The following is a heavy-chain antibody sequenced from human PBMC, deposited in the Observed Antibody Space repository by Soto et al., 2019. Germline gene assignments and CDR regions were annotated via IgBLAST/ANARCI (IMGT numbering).Heavy chain of an antibody. J-gene: IGHJ4*02. CDR3: ARGSKDSYPGSRIFDF. D-gene: IGHD3-10*01. CDR2: ISPTRNA. CDR1: GFRFSDYH. Sequence: GGSLRLSCEGSGFRFSDYHMGWIRQAPGRGLEWVSYISPTRNANYADSVRGRFTISRDNSENTVYLQMSSLRAEDSAVYYCARGSKDSYPGSRIFDFWGRGTLVTVSS. V-gene: IGHV3-11*05.